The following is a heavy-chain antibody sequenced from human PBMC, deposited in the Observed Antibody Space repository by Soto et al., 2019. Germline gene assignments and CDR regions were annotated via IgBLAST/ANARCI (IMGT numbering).Heavy chain of an antibody. D-gene: IGHD2-15*01. V-gene: IGHV1-18*01. CDR1: GYIFTTNG. CDR2: INPHDGNT. CDR3: ARGYCSGGICPLDF. Sequence: QVYLVQSGGEMKKPGASVKVSCRASGYIFTTNGISWLRQAPGQGLEWMGWINPHDGNTVYAQKLQGRVSLTTDTSTSTAYMELRSLRSDDTAVYYCARGYCSGGICPLDFWGHGTLITVSS. J-gene: IGHJ4*01.